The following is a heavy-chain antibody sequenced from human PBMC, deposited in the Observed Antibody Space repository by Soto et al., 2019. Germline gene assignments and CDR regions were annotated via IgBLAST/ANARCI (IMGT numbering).Heavy chain of an antibody. Sequence: EVQLVESGGGLVQPGGSLRLSCAASGFTVSSNYMSWVRQAPGKGLEWVSVIYSGGSTYYADSVKGRFTISRDNSKYTLDLEMNCRRAEDTAVYDCARQAYSSGWLDPWGQGTLVTVSS. CDR1: GFTVSSNY. D-gene: IGHD6-19*01. V-gene: IGHV3-66*04. CDR3: ARQAYSSGWLDP. CDR2: IYSGGST. J-gene: IGHJ5*02.